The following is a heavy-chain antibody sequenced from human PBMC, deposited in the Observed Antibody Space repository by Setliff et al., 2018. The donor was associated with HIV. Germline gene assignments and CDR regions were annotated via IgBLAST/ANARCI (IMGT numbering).Heavy chain of an antibody. Sequence: SVKVSCKASGDIFSFYALSWVRQAPGQGLEWMGKIIPKSDTTTYAQKFQGRVTMTADKSSNTAYMELTSLTSEDTAVYYCATKPYCTNGVCLDAFDIWGQGTMVTVSS. CDR3: ATKPYCTNGVCLDAFDI. V-gene: IGHV1-69*06. J-gene: IGHJ3*02. CDR2: IIPKSDTT. CDR1: GDIFSFYA. D-gene: IGHD2-8*01.